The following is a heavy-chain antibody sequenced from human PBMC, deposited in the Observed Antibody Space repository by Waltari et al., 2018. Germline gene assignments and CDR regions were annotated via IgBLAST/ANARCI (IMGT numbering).Heavy chain of an antibody. J-gene: IGHJ6*02. D-gene: IGHD2-15*01. CDR3: AKGKSGSSQRYGMDV. CDR2: IRYDGSNK. V-gene: IGHV3-30*02. CDR1: GFTFSSYG. Sequence: QVQLVESGGGVVQPGGSLRLSCAASGFTFSSYGMHWVRRAPGKGLEWVAFIRYDGSNKYYADSVKGRFTISRDNSKNTLYLQMNSLRAEDTAVYYCAKGKSGSSQRYGMDVWGQGTTVTVSS.